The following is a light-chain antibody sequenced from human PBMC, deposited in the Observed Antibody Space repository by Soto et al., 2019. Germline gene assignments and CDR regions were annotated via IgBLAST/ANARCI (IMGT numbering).Light chain of an antibody. CDR3: QQYNNYPWT. CDR2: KAS. V-gene: IGKV1-5*03. Sequence: DIQMTQSPSTLSASVGDRVTITCRASPSISSRLAWYQQKPGKAPKLLIYKASSLESGVPSRFSGSGSGTEFTLTISSLQPDDCATYYCQQYNNYPWTFGQGTKVEIK. J-gene: IGKJ1*01. CDR1: PSISSR.